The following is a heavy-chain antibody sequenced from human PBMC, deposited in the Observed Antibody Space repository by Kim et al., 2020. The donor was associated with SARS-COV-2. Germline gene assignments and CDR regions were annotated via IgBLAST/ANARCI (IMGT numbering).Heavy chain of an antibody. CDR3: AKDSATTVTPGGYYYYYYGMDV. CDR1: GFTFDDYA. V-gene: IGHV3-9*01. D-gene: IGHD4-4*01. CDR2: ISWNSGSI. J-gene: IGHJ6*02. Sequence: GGSLRLSCAASGFTFDDYAMHWVRQAPGKGLERVSGISWNSGSIGYADSVKGRFTISRDNAKNSLYLQMNSLRAEDTALYYCAKDSATTVTPGGYYYYYYGMDVWGQGTTVTVSS.